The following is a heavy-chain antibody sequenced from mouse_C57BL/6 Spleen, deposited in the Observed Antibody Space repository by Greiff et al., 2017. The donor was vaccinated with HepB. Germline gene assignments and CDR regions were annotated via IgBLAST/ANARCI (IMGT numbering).Heavy chain of an antibody. V-gene: IGHV1-59*01. CDR1: GYTFTSYW. J-gene: IGHJ2*01. CDR3: ARSGTGTRGFDY. CDR2: IDPSDSYT. Sequence: VQLQQSGAELVRPGTSVKLSCKASGYTFTSYWMHWVKQRPGQGLEWIGVIDPSDSYTNYNQKFKGKATLTVDTSSSTAYMQLSSLTSEDSAVYYCARSGTGTRGFDYWGKGTTLTVSS. D-gene: IGHD4-1*01.